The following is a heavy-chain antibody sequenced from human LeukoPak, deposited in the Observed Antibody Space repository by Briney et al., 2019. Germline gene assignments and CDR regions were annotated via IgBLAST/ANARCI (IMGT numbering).Heavy chain of an antibody. CDR2: ISGSGGST. J-gene: IGHJ4*02. Sequence: GGSLRLSCVASGFTFSSYAMSWVRQAPGKGLEWVSAISGSGGSTYYADSVKGRFTISRDNSKNTLYLQMNSLRAEDTAVYYCARDYGSGYDYFGITEYYFDYWGQGTLVTVSS. V-gene: IGHV3-23*01. D-gene: IGHD5-12*01. CDR1: GFTFSSYA. CDR3: ARDYGSGYDYFGITEYYFDY.